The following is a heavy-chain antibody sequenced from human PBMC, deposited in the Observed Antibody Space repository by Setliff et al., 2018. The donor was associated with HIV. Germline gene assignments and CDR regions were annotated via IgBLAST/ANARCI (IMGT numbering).Heavy chain of an antibody. CDR3: AKDQGIVASAPFDY. V-gene: IGHV3-23*01. D-gene: IGHD6-25*01. CDR1: GFTFTSST. CDR2: LTGSGDST. Sequence: GGSLRLSCAASGFTFTSSTMSWVRQAPGKGLEWVATLTGSGDSTHYGDSVKGRFIISRDNSENTLYLQMTNLTVVDTAVYYCAKDQGIVASAPFDYWGQGTLVTVSS. J-gene: IGHJ4*02.